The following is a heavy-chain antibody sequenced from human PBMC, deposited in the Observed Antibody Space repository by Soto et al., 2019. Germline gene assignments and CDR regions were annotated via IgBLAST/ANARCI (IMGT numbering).Heavy chain of an antibody. CDR1: GVGFDSCD. CDR3: ARGQYSYGFGI. CDR2: MNPNSGNT. J-gene: IGHJ3*02. Sequence: ASGVGFDSCDSNWVRQATGQGLEWMGWMNPNSGNTGYAQKFQGRVTMTRNTSISTAYMELSSLRSEDTAVYYCARGQYSYGFGIWGQGTMVTVS. D-gene: IGHD5-18*01. V-gene: IGHV1-8*01.